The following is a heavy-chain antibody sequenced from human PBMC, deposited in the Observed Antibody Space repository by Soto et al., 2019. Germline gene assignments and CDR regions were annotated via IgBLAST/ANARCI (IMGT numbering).Heavy chain of an antibody. Sequence: SETLSLTCSVSGGSISSSSYYWGWIRQPPGKGLEWIGNIYYSGSTHYNPSLKSRITISVDTSKNQFSLKMSSVTAADTAVYYCARTHYYDSSGYLSRYYFDYWGQGTLVTVSS. CDR2: IYYSGST. CDR3: ARTHYYDSSGYLSRYYFDY. J-gene: IGHJ4*02. D-gene: IGHD3-22*01. CDR1: GGSISSSSYY. V-gene: IGHV4-39*01.